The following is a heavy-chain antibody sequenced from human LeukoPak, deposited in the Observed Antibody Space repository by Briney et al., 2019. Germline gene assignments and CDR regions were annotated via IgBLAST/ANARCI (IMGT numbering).Heavy chain of an antibody. Sequence: PGGSLRLSCAAPGFTFDDYGLSWVRQAPGKGLEGVSAISGSGGSTYYADSVKGRFTISRDNSKNTLYLQMNSLRAEDTAVYYCATALSVSRAAAGRSWGQGTLVTVSS. CDR2: ISGSGGST. D-gene: IGHD6-13*01. J-gene: IGHJ4*02. CDR3: ATALSVSRAAAGRS. V-gene: IGHV3-23*01. CDR1: GFTFDDYG.